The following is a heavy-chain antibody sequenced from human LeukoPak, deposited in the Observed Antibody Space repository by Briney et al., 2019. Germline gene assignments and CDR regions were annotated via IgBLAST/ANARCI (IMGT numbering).Heavy chain of an antibody. CDR3: ASGLNSRSSSC. J-gene: IGHJ4*02. D-gene: IGHD6-13*01. CDR1: GYSFTGYC. Sequence: ASVKVSRKASGYSFTGYCMHWVGQAPGQGLEWMGRICPETGGTNYAQKFQGRVIMTTDTTVSTAYMELSGLKSDDTAVYYCASGLNSRSSSCWGQGTRVTVSS. CDR2: ICPETGGT. V-gene: IGHV1-2*02.